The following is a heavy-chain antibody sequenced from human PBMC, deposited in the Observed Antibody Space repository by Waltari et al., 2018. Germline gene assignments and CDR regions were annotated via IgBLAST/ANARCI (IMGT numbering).Heavy chain of an antibody. Sequence: EVQLVESGGVVVQPGGSLRLSCAASGFTFDDYTMHWVRQAPGKGREWVSLISWDGGRTYYADSVKGRFTISRDNAKNSLYLQMNSLRAEDTALYYCAKDLTGYYAFDIWGQGTMVTVSS. V-gene: IGHV3-43*01. J-gene: IGHJ3*02. CDR3: AKDLTGYYAFDI. CDR2: ISWDGGRT. D-gene: IGHD3-9*01. CDR1: GFTFDDYT.